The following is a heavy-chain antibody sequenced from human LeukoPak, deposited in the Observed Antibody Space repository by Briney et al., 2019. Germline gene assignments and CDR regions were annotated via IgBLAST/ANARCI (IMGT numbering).Heavy chain of an antibody. V-gene: IGHV4-59*12. CDR2: IYYTGTT. D-gene: IGHD1-1*01. J-gene: IGHJ1*01. CDR1: GGSINRYY. Sequence: SETLSLTCTVSGGSINRYYWRWIRQSPGKGLEWIAWIYYTGTTNYNPSLKSGVTLSVDTSKNQFSLRLTSVTAADTAVYFCAREWGTGSSAYWGQGILVPVSS. CDR3: AREWGTGSSAY.